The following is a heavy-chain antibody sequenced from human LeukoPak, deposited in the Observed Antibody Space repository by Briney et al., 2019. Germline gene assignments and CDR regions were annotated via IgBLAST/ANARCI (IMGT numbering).Heavy chain of an antibody. CDR3: ARAPLRYYDSSGYGSDAFDI. Sequence: GGSLRLSCAASGFTFSSYAMHWVRQAPGKGLEWVAVISYDGSNKYYADSVKGRFTISRDNAKNSLYLQMNSLRAEDTAVYYCARAPLRYYDSSGYGSDAFDIWGQGAMVTVSS. D-gene: IGHD3-22*01. CDR1: GFTFSSYA. V-gene: IGHV3-30-3*01. CDR2: ISYDGSNK. J-gene: IGHJ3*02.